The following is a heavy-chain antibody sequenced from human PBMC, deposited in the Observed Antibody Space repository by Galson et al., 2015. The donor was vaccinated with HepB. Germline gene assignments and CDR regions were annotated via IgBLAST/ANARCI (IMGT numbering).Heavy chain of an antibody. CDR3: ARAEYASFGNFYHYGLDV. Sequence: SVKVSCKASGYTFSDYYIHWVRQAPGQGLEWMGWINLKSSGTKYAQKFQGRVTISRDTSISTAYMDLMRLRSDDTAVYFCARAEYASFGNFYHYGLDVWGQGTTVTVSS. J-gene: IGHJ6*02. CDR2: INLKSSGT. CDR1: GYTFSDYY. V-gene: IGHV1-2*02. D-gene: IGHD2/OR15-2a*01.